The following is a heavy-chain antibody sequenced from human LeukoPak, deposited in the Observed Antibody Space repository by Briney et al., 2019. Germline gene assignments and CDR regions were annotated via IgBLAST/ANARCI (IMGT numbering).Heavy chain of an antibody. D-gene: IGHD3-16*01. CDR2: ISGSSGNT. Sequence: PGGSLRLSCAASRFAFSSYAMTWVRQAPGKGLEWVSTISGSSGNTYYADSVKGRFTISRDNSKNTLYLQMNILSAEDTAVYYCAKAGRLGALRPAYFDYWGQGTLVTVSS. CDR3: AKAGRLGALRPAYFDY. V-gene: IGHV3-23*01. J-gene: IGHJ4*02. CDR1: RFAFSSYA.